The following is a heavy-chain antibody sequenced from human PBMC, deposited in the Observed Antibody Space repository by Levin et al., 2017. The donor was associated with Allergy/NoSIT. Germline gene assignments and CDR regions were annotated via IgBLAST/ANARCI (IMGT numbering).Heavy chain of an antibody. CDR1: GFTFSNYV. J-gene: IGHJ4*02. V-gene: IGHV3-33*01. Sequence: GESLKISCAASGFTFSNYVMHWVRQAPGKGLEWVALIWFDGTNKYYADSLKGRFTISRDNSKNTLYLQMNSLRVEDTAMYYCARERRSWSMDFDYWGQGTLVTVSS. CDR2: IWFDGTNK. D-gene: IGHD3-10*01. CDR3: ARERRSWSMDFDY.